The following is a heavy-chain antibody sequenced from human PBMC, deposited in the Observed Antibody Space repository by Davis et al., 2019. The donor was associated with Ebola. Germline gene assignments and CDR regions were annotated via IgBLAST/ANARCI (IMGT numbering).Heavy chain of an antibody. CDR2: INHSGST. V-gene: IGHV4-34*01. CDR1: GGSFSGYY. D-gene: IGHD2-21*02. J-gene: IGHJ2*01. Sequence: SETLSLTCAVYGGSFSGYYWSWIRQPPGKGLEWIGEINHSGSTNYNPSLKSRVTISVDTSKNQFSLKLSSVTAADTAVYYCVRDPALVVTGGGWFFGLWGRGTLVTVSS. CDR3: VRDPALVVTGGGWFFGL.